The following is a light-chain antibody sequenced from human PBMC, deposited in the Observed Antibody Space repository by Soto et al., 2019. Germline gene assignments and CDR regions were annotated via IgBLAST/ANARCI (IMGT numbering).Light chain of an antibody. CDR1: QSVSSL. CDR3: QQFHSWPLT. V-gene: IGKV3-15*01. J-gene: IGKJ4*01. Sequence: EVVLTQSPGALFLSPGERATLSCRASQSVSSLLAWYQQKPGQAPRLLIYRASTRATGIPARFSGSGSGTEFTLTISSLQSEDFAVYLCQQFHSWPLTFGGGTKVDIK. CDR2: RAS.